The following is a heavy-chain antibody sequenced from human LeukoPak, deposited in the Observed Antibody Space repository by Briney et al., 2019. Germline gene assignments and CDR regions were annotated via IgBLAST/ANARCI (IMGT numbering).Heavy chain of an antibody. CDR1: GFTFKDYG. V-gene: IGHV3-20*04. CDR3: ARIAAAVPDQ. CDR2: INWNGGGT. J-gene: IGHJ5*02. Sequence: GGSLRLSCAATGFTFKDYGMHWVRQPPGKGLEWVSGINWNGGGTDYADSVKGRFTISRDNASNSLSLQMTSLRVEDTAVYYCARIAAAVPDQWGQGTLVTVSS. D-gene: IGHD2-2*01.